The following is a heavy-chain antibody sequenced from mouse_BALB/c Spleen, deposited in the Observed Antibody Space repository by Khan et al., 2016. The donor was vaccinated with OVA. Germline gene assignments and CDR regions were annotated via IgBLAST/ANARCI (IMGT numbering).Heavy chain of an antibody. V-gene: IGHV3-1*02. CDR3: ARDGNYMDY. CDR2: IYYSGSI. CDR1: GYSITSGYS. Sequence: EVQLQESGPDLVKPSQSLSLTCTVTGYSITSGYSWHWIRQFPGNKLEWMGSIYYSGSIHYNPSLKSRISITRDTSKNPFFLQLNYVTTEDTATYYCARDGNYMDYWGQGTSVTVSS. J-gene: IGHJ4*01. D-gene: IGHD2-1*01.